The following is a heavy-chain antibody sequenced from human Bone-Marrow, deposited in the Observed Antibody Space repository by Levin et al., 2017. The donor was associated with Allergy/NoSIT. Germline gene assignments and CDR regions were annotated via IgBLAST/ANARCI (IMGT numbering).Heavy chain of an antibody. J-gene: IGHJ3*01. Sequence: PGESLKISCAASGFTVSNNYVWWVRQAPGKGLEWVSLIYSGGSTYYADSVKGRFSISRDGSKNTLYLQMNSLRAEDTAMYYCGRDVGPWGQGTMVTVSS. CDR1: GFTVSNNY. CDR3: GRDVGP. D-gene: IGHD1-26*01. V-gene: IGHV3-53*01. CDR2: IYSGGST.